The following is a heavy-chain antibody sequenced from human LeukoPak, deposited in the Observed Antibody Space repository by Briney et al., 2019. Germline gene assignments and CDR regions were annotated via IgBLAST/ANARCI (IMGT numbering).Heavy chain of an antibody. Sequence: GGSLRLSCAASGFIFSSYAMTWVRQVPGKGLEWVGRIKSKTDGGTTDYAAPVKDRFTISRDDSKNTLYLQMNSLRIEDTGIYYCTTIYTVTTGALDYWGQGTLVTVSS. CDR1: GFIFSSYA. J-gene: IGHJ4*02. CDR3: TTIYTVTTGALDY. V-gene: IGHV3-15*01. CDR2: IKSKTDGGTT. D-gene: IGHD4-17*01.